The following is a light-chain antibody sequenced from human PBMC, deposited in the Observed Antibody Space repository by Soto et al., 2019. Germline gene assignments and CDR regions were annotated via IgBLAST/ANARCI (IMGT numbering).Light chain of an antibody. CDR1: QTISSW. CDR3: QHYNSYSEA. J-gene: IGKJ1*01. Sequence: DIQMTQSPSTLSGSVGDRVTITCRASQTISSWLAWYQQKPGKAPKLLIYKASTLKSGVPSRFSGSGSGTEITLTISSLQTDDFATYYGQHYNSYSEAFGQGTKVELK. CDR2: KAS. V-gene: IGKV1-5*03.